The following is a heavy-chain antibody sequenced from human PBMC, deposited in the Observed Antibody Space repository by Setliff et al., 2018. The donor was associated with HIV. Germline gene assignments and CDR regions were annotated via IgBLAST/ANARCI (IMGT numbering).Heavy chain of an antibody. J-gene: IGHJ5*02. V-gene: IGHV3-11*04. Sequence: GGSLRLSCAASGFSFSDYYMTWIRQAPGKGLEWVSYISPNGNSMYYADSVKGRFTISRDNAKNSLYLQMNSLRAEDTALYYCAKDIIPAGLFHDLWGQGTLVTVSS. D-gene: IGHD2-2*01. CDR1: GFSFSDYY. CDR3: AKDIIPAGLFHDL. CDR2: ISPNGNSM.